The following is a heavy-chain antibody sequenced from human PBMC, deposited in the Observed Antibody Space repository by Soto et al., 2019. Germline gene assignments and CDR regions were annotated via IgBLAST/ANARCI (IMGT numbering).Heavy chain of an antibody. CDR1: GYTFTSYG. J-gene: IGHJ4*02. V-gene: IGHV1-18*01. Sequence: QVQLVQSGAEVKKPGASVKVSCKASGYTFTSYGINWVRQAPGKGLEWMGWVNIYKGNTNYAQKLQGRVTMTTDTSTSTAYRELRSLRSDDTAVYYCARERGGYSYGDYWGQGTQVTVSS. D-gene: IGHD5-18*01. CDR2: VNIYKGNT. CDR3: ARERGGYSYGDY.